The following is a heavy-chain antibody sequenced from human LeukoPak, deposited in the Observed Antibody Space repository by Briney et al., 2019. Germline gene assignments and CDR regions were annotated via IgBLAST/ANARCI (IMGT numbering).Heavy chain of an antibody. V-gene: IGHV4-34*01. CDR1: GGSFSGYY. CDR3: ARVVVPAAGNYYYYGMDV. CDR2: INHSGST. J-gene: IGHJ6*02. D-gene: IGHD2-2*01. Sequence: SETLSLTCAVYGGSFSGYYWSWIRQPPGKGLEWIGEINHSGSTNYNPSLKSRVTISVDTSKNQFSLKLSSVTAADTAVYYCARVVVPAAGNYYYYGMDVWGQGTTVTVPS.